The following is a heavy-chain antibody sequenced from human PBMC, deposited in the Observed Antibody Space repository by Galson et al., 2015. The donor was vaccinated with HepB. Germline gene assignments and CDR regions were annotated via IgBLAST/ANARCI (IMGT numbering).Heavy chain of an antibody. CDR3: ARDSGISVAAMGY. Sequence: SVKVSCKASGGTFSSYTISWVRQAPGQGLEWMGWISVNNGKTNYAQKLQGRVTMTTDTSTSTAYMELRSLRSDDTAVYYCARDSGISVAAMGYWGQGTLVTVSS. CDR2: ISVNNGKT. D-gene: IGHD6-19*01. V-gene: IGHV1-18*01. J-gene: IGHJ4*02. CDR1: GGTFSSYT.